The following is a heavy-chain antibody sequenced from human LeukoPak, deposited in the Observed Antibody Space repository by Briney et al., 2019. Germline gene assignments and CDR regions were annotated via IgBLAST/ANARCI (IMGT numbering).Heavy chain of an antibody. D-gene: IGHD6-19*01. Sequence: PGGSLRLSCATSGFTFSHYGMHWVRQAPGKGLEWVAVIWNDGSDKYYGDSVKGRFTISRDNSKNTLYLQMNSLRAEDTAVYYCAKDLEDSSGSDYWGQGTLVTVSS. CDR3: AKDLEDSSGSDY. CDR1: GFTFSHYG. V-gene: IGHV3-33*06. CDR2: IWNDGSDK. J-gene: IGHJ4*02.